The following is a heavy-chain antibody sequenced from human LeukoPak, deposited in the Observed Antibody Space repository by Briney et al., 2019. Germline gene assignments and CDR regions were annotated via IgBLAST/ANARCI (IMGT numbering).Heavy chain of an antibody. CDR1: GFTFSSYA. V-gene: IGHV3-23*01. Sequence: GGSLRLSCAASGFTFSSYAMSWVRQAPGKGLEWVSAISGSGGSTYYADSVKGRFTISRDNSKNTLYLQMNSLRAEDTAVYYCARAVRRGYSYGLDYWGQGTLVTVSS. CDR2: ISGSGGST. D-gene: IGHD5-18*01. CDR3: ARAVRRGYSYGLDY. J-gene: IGHJ4*02.